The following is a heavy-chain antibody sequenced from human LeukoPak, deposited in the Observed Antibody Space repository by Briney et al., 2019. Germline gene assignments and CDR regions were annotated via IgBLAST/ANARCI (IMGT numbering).Heavy chain of an antibody. CDR2: MNPNSGNT. CDR3: ASVRGYSYGPAGL. Sequence: APVKVSCKASGYTFTSYDINWVRQATGQGLEWMGWMNPNSGNTGYAQKFQGRVTMTRNTSISTAYMELSSLRSEDTAVYYCASVRGYSYGPAGLWGQGTLVTVSS. D-gene: IGHD5-18*01. J-gene: IGHJ4*02. CDR1: GYTFTSYD. V-gene: IGHV1-8*01.